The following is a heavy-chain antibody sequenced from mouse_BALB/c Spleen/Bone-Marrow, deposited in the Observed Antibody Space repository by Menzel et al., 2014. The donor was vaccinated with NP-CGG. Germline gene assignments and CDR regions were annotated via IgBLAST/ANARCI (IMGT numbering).Heavy chain of an antibody. CDR1: GYSFTGYT. D-gene: IGHD2-14*01. CDR2: INPYNGGT. Sequence: VQLQQSGPELVKPGASMRISCKASGYSFTGYTMNWVKQSHGKNLEWIGLINPYNGGTSYNQKFKGKATLTVDKSSSTAYMELLSLTSEDSAVYYCARRDYRYDEGVDYWGQGTSVTVSS. CDR3: ARRDYRYDEGVDY. V-gene: IGHV1-18*01. J-gene: IGHJ4*01.